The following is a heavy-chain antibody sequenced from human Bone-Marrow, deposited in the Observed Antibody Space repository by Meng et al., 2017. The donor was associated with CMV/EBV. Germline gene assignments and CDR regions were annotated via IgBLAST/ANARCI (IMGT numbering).Heavy chain of an antibody. J-gene: IGHJ6*02. CDR3: ARDGGAYGGKGYYYYYGMDV. Sequence: GESLKISCAASGFTFSSYWMSWVRQAPGKGLEWVANIKQDGSEKYYVDSVKGRFTISRDNAKNSLYLQMNSLRAEDTAVYYCARDGGAYGGKGYYYYYGMDVWGQGTTVTVSS. V-gene: IGHV3-7*01. D-gene: IGHD4-23*01. CDR1: GFTFSSYW. CDR2: IKQDGSEK.